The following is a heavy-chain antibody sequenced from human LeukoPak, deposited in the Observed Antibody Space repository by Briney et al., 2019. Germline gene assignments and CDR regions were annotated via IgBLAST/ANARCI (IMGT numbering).Heavy chain of an antibody. CDR3: ALAPNSNWFDF. CDR2: THYSGSS. J-gene: IGHJ5*01. V-gene: IGHV4-59*03. D-gene: IGHD2-8*01. CDR1: GDSTSNFY. Sequence: SETLSLTCTVSGDSTSNFYWNWIRQSPGKGLEWIGNTHYSGSSVYNPSLKSRGTISIDTSRRQFFLKLNSVTAADTAVYFCALAPNSNWFDFWGPGILVTVSS.